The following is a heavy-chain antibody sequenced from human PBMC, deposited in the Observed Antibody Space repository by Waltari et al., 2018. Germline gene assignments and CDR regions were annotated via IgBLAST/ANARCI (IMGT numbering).Heavy chain of an antibody. D-gene: IGHD3-10*01. CDR3: VRDGGRLYGPENFHGIDS. CDR1: GASLRRYY. J-gene: IGHJ4*02. Sequence: QVVLLESGPGLVKPSETLSLTCTVSGASLRRYYWGWVRQPAGKTLEWIGRIYSGGTTHYNPSLKSRVTLSVDMSQNQVSLRLTSVTAADTAMYYCVRDGGRLYGPENFHGIDSWGQGTLVTVSS. V-gene: IGHV4-4*07. CDR2: IYSGGTT.